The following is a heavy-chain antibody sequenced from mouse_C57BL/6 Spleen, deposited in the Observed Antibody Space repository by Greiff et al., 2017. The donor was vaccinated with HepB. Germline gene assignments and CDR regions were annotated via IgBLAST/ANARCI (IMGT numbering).Heavy chain of an antibody. V-gene: IGHV3-6*01. CDR3: ARDGNYLGPMDY. J-gene: IGHJ4*01. CDR2: ISYDGSN. D-gene: IGHD2-1*01. Sequence: EVKLQESGPGLVKPSQSLSLTCSVTGYSITSGYYWNWIRQFPGNKLEWMGYISYDGSNNYNPSLKNRISITRDTSKNQFFLKLNSVTTEDTATYYCARDGNYLGPMDYWGQGTSVTVSS. CDR1: GYSITSGYY.